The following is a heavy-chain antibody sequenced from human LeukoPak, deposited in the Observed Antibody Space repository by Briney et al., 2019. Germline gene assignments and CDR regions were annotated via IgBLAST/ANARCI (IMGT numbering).Heavy chain of an antibody. D-gene: IGHD1-26*01. CDR2: IYYSGST. V-gene: IGHV4-39*01. CDR3: ASPVGARLG. J-gene: IGHJ4*02. Sequence: SETLSLTCTVSGGSISSSSYYWGWIRQPPGKGLEWIGSIYYSGSTYYNPSLKSRVTISVDTSKNQFSLKLSSVTAADTAVYYCASPVGARLGWGQGTLVTVSS. CDR1: GGSISSSSYY.